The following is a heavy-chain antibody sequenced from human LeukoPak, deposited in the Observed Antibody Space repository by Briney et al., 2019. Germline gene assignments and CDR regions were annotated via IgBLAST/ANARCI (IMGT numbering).Heavy chain of an antibody. D-gene: IGHD3-10*01. J-gene: IGHJ6*03. CDR2: ISSSGSTI. Sequence: GALRLSCAAPGFTFSSYEMNWVRQAPGKGLEWVSYISSSGSTIYYADSVKGRFTISRDNAKNSLYLQMNSLRPDDTAVYYCTRAGGLVRGVHYYYYMDVWGKGTTVTISS. CDR1: GFTFSSYE. V-gene: IGHV3-48*03. CDR3: TRAGGLVRGVHYYYYMDV.